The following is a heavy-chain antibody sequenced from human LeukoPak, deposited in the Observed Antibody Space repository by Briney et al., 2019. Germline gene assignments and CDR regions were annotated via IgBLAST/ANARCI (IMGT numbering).Heavy chain of an antibody. CDR2: IYYSGST. D-gene: IGHD4-23*01. V-gene: IGHV4-39*07. Sequence: SETLSLTCTVSGGSISSSSYYWGWIRQPPGKGLEWIGSIYYSGSTYYNPSLKSRVTISVDTSKNQFSLKLNSVTAADTAVYYCVVLTIGGPDYWGQGTLVTVSS. CDR3: VVLTIGGPDY. CDR1: GGSISSSSYY. J-gene: IGHJ4*02.